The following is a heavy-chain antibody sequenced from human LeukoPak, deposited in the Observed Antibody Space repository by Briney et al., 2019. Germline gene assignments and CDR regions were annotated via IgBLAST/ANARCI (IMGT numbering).Heavy chain of an antibody. Sequence: GGSPRLSCAASGFTFSSYAMSWVRQAPGKGLEWVSAISGSGGSTYYADSVKGRFTISRDNSKNTLYLQMNSLRAEDTAVYYCAKDASLYSSSWYRFDYWGQGTLVTVSS. CDR1: GFTFSSYA. CDR3: AKDASLYSSSWYRFDY. D-gene: IGHD6-13*01. J-gene: IGHJ4*02. CDR2: ISGSGGST. V-gene: IGHV3-23*01.